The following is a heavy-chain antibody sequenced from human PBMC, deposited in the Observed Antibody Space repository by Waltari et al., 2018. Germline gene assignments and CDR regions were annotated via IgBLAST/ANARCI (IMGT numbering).Heavy chain of an antibody. CDR1: GGSITSTSHY. V-gene: IGHV4-39*01. Sequence: QLHLQESGPGLVKPSETLSLTCSVSGGSITSTSHYWGWIRQPPGKGLEWTGTISYSGAIYNNPSLKSRLTISVDTSKNQFSLKLSSVTAADTAVYYCATYVGASVGTAAFDVWGQGTMVTVSS. CDR3: ATYVGASVGTAAFDV. CDR2: ISYSGAI. J-gene: IGHJ3*01. D-gene: IGHD3-16*01.